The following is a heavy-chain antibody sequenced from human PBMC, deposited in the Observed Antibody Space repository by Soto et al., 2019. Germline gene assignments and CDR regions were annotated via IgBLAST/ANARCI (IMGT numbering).Heavy chain of an antibody. CDR1: GGSISSGGYS. J-gene: IGHJ4*02. CDR3: ARGGRWLQFDY. CDR2: IYHSGST. V-gene: IGHV4-30-2*01. Sequence: SETLSLTCAVSGGSISSGGYSWSWIRQPPGKGLEWIGYIYHSGSTYYNPSLKSRVTISVDRSKNQFSLKLSSVTAADTAVYYCARGGRWLQFDYLGQGTLVTVSS. D-gene: IGHD5-12*01.